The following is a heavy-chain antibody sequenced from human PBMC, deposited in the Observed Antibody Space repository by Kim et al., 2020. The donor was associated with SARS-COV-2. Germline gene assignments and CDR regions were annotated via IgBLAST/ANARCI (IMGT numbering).Heavy chain of an antibody. Sequence: GSTYYAGSVKGRFTIARDNSKNTLYVQMSGRRAEDTAVYYCAKAGRYLDYWGQGTLVTVSS. V-gene: IGHV3-23*01. CDR3: AKAGRYLDY. J-gene: IGHJ4*02. D-gene: IGHD3-10*01. CDR2: GST.